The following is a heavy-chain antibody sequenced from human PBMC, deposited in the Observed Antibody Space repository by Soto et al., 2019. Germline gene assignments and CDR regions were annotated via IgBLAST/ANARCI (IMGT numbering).Heavy chain of an antibody. J-gene: IGHJ5*02. V-gene: IGHV1-8*01. CDR3: ARASMYIWNDH. CDR2: VNPSSGNT. CDR1: GYTFTTYD. Sequence: QMQLVQSGAEVKRPGASVKVSCEASGYTFTTYDINWVRQASGQGLEWMGCVNPSSGNTVYAQKFHGRVTMTRDTSISTAYLELSSLKSDDTAIYYCARASMYIWNDHWGQGTLVTVSS. D-gene: IGHD1-20*01.